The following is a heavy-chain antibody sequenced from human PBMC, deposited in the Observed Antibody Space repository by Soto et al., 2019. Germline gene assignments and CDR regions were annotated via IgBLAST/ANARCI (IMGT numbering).Heavy chain of an antibody. CDR1: GFTFNTFA. CDR3: ARDRGGALDS. J-gene: IGHJ4*02. D-gene: IGHD2-15*01. V-gene: IGHV3-23*01. Sequence: EVLLLEAGGGLVQPGGSLRLSCAASGFTFNTFAMTWVRQAPGKGLEWVSALSGSGSLSYYADSVKGRFTISRNNSKNTMYLQMNNLSVDETVVYFCARDRGGALDSWGQGTLVTVS. CDR2: LSGSGSLS.